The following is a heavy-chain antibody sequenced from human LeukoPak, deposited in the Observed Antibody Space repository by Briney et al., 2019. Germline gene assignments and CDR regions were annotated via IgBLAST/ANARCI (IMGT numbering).Heavy chain of an antibody. Sequence: SETLSLTCTVSGGSISSYYWSWIRQPPGKGLEWIGYIYYSGSTNYNPSLKSRVTISVDTSKNQFSLKLSSVTAADTAVYYCATGRTGVVTATSYYFDYWGQGTLVTVSS. J-gene: IGHJ4*02. D-gene: IGHD2-21*02. CDR1: GGSISSYY. CDR2: IYYSGST. CDR3: ATGRTGVVTATSYYFDY. V-gene: IGHV4-59*12.